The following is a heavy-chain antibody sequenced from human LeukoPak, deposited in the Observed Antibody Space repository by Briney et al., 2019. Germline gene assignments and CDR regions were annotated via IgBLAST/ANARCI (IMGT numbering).Heavy chain of an antibody. CDR1: GYTFTSYY. CDR2: INPSGGST. J-gene: IGHJ6*02. D-gene: IGHD2-2*01. V-gene: IGHV1-46*01. CDR3: ARDRGSSTSPGGMDV. Sequence: ASVKVSCKASGYTFTSYYMHWVRQAPGQGLEWMGIINPSGGSTSYAQKFQGRVTMTRDTSTSTVYMELSSLRSEDTAVYYCARDRGSSTSPGGMDVWGQGTTVTVSS.